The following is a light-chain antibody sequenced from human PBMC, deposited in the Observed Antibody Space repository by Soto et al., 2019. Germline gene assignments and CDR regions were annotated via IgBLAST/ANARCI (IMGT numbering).Light chain of an antibody. J-gene: IGLJ3*02. CDR1: SSDVGAYPY. CDR3: SSYTSSRSRV. V-gene: IGLV2-14*03. CDR2: DVF. Sequence: QSALTQPASVSGSPGRSITISCTGTSSDVGAYPYVAWYQHHPGKAPKLMIYDVFNRPSGVSHRFSASKSGNTASLTISGLQADDEADYYCSSYTSSRSRVFGGGTKLTVL.